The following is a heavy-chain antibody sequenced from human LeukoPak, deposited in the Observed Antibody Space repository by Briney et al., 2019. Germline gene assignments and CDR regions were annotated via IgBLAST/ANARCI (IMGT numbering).Heavy chain of an antibody. D-gene: IGHD6-13*01. V-gene: IGHV4-59*08. Sequence: SETLSLTCTVSGSSINSYYWSWIRQPPGKGLEWIGYIYYSGSTNYNPSLKSRVTISVDTSKNQFSLKLSSVTAADTAVYCCARGVGGAAAGDAFDIWGQGTMVTVSS. J-gene: IGHJ3*02. CDR2: IYYSGST. CDR3: ARGVGGAAAGDAFDI. CDR1: GSSINSYY.